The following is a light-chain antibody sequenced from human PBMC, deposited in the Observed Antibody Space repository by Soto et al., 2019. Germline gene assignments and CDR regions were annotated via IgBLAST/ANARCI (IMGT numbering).Light chain of an antibody. Sequence: DIQMTQSPSTLSGSVGDRVTITCRASQTISSWLAWYQQQRGKAPKLLVFAASTLQSGVPSRFTGSGSGTDFTLTISSLLPEDFATYFCQQSYSHPWTFGQGTTVEI. V-gene: IGKV1-39*01. CDR2: AAS. CDR1: QTISSW. CDR3: QQSYSHPWT. J-gene: IGKJ1*01.